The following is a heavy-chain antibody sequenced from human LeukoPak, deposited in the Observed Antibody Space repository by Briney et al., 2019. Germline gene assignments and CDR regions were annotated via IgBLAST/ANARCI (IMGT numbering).Heavy chain of an antibody. D-gene: IGHD4-17*01. V-gene: IGHV1-18*01. J-gene: IGHJ4*02. CDR2: ISAYNGNT. Sequence: ASVKVSCKASGYTFTSYGISWVRQAPGQGLEWMGWISAYNGNTNYAQKLQGRVTMTTDTSTSTAYMELRSLRSDDTAVYYCAREDYGDYGPPNFDYWGQGTLVTVSS. CDR3: AREDYGDYGPPNFDY. CDR1: GYTFTSYG.